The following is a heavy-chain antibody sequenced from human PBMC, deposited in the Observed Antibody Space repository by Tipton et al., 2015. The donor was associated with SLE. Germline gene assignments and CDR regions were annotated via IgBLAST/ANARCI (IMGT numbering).Heavy chain of an antibody. CDR1: NYSLTSNFY. CDR3: ARGGLGVSYYYYMDV. J-gene: IGHJ6*03. CDR2: IYYSGST. D-gene: IGHD1-26*01. V-gene: IGHV4-59*01. Sequence: TLSLTCSVSNYSLTSNFYWGWIRQPPGKGLEWIGYIYYSGSTNYNPSLKSRVTISVDTSKNQFSLKLSSVTAADTAVYYCARGGLGVSYYYYMDVWGKGTTVTVSS.